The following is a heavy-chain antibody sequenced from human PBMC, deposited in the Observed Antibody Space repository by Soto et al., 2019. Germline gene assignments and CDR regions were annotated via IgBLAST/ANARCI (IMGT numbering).Heavy chain of an antibody. V-gene: IGHV4-59*01. CDR2: IYYSGST. J-gene: IGHJ5*02. D-gene: IGHD2-15*01. CDR1: GVSISSYY. CDR3: AREGVVAATRGSWFDP. Sequence: SETLSLTCTVAGVSISSYYWILIRQPPGKGLEWIGYIYYSGSTNYNPSLKSRVTISVDTSKNQFSLKLSSVTAADTAVYYCAREGVVAATRGSWFDPWGQGTLVTVSS.